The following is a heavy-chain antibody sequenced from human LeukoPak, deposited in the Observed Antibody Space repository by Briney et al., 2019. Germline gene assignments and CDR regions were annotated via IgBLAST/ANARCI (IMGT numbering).Heavy chain of an antibody. CDR1: GYTFTSYA. CDR3: ARTYYYGSGSYVLFDY. Sequence: SVKVSCKASGYTFTSYAMNWVRQAPGQGLEWMGGIIPIFGTANYAQKFQGRVTITADKSTSTAYMELSSLRSEDTAVYYCARTYYYGSGSYVLFDYWGQGTLVTVSS. V-gene: IGHV1-69*06. D-gene: IGHD3-10*01. J-gene: IGHJ4*02. CDR2: IIPIFGTA.